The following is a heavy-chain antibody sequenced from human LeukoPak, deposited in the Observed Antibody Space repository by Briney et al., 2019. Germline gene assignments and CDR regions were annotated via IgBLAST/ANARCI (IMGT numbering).Heavy chain of an antibody. V-gene: IGHV1-2*06. CDR2: INPNSGDT. J-gene: IGHJ4*02. Sequence: AAVKVSCKASGYTLTVYYIHWVRQPPGQGLEWMGRINPNSGDTNFAQKFQGRVTMTRDTSISTAYMDLSGLRPDDPAGYYCAREGSGYTYGRGSYFDYWGQGILVTVSS. D-gene: IGHD5-18*01. CDR3: AREGSGYTYGRGSYFDY. CDR1: GYTLTVYY.